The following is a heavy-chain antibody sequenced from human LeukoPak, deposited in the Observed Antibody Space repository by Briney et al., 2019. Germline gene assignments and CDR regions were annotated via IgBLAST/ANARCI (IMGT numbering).Heavy chain of an antibody. CDR3: ARLGTMIVVDNWFDP. V-gene: IGHV4-39*01. D-gene: IGHD3-22*01. CDR1: GGSISSSSYY. Sequence: SETLSLTCTVSGGSISSSSYYWGWIRQPPGKGLEWIGSIYYSGSTYYNPSLKSRVTISVDTSKNQFSLKLGSVTAADTAVYYCARLGTMIVVDNWFDPWGQGTLVTVSS. CDR2: IYYSGST. J-gene: IGHJ5*02.